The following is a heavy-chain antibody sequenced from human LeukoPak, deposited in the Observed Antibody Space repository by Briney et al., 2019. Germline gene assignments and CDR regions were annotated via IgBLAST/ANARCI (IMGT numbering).Heavy chain of an antibody. Sequence: PGRSLRLSCAAAGTFSRYWMSWVRQAPGKGLEWLANINEDGGQKYYVDSVRGRFTISRDNAKNSLYLHMNSLRVDDTAVYYCVRDRPPDTTIVRLDSWGQGTLVSVSS. CDR3: VRDRPPDTTIVRLDS. CDR1: GTFSRYW. V-gene: IGHV3-7*04. CDR2: INEDGGQK. D-gene: IGHD5-18*01. J-gene: IGHJ4*02.